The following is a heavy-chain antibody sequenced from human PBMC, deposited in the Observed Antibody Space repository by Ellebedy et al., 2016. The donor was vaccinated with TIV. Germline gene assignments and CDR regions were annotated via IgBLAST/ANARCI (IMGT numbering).Heavy chain of an antibody. D-gene: IGHD1-26*01. CDR2: ITPDGSRI. Sequence: GESLKISCAASGFTFISSDIHWVRQAPGKGPEWVAHITPDGSRIYAADSVKGRFTFPRDNYKNTLYVQMNNLRAEDTAVYYCAKLRGATGSWYFDLWGRGTLVPVSS. CDR1: GFTFISSD. V-gene: IGHV3-30*18. J-gene: IGHJ2*01. CDR3: AKLRGATGSWYFDL.